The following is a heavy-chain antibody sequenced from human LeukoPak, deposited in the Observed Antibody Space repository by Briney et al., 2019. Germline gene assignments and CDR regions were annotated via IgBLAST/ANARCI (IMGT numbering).Heavy chain of an antibody. J-gene: IGHJ6*03. D-gene: IGHD6-13*01. Sequence: PSETLSLTCTVSGGSISSYYWSWIRQPPGKGLEWIGYIYYSGSTNYNPSLKSRVTISVDTSKNQFSLKLSSVTAADTAVYYCAVCLDSSSVSVYYYMDVWAKGPRSPSP. V-gene: IGHV4-59*01. CDR2: IYYSGST. CDR3: AVCLDSSSVSVYYYMDV. CDR1: GGSISSYY.